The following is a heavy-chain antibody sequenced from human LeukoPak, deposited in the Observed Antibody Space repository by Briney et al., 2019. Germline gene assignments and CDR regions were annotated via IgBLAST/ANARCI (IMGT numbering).Heavy chain of an antibody. D-gene: IGHD3-3*01. CDR2: MNPNSGNT. Sequence: GASVKVSCKASGYTFTSYDINWVRQATGQGLEWMGWMNPNSGNTGYAQKFQGRVTITRNTSISTAYMELSSLRSEDTAVYYCARAPRLRFLEWSPRGWFDPWGQGTLVTVSS. V-gene: IGHV1-8*03. J-gene: IGHJ5*02. CDR3: ARAPRLRFLEWSPRGWFDP. CDR1: GYTFTSYD.